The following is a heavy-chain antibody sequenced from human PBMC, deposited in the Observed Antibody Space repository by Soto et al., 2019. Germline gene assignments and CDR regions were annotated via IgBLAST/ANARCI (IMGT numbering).Heavy chain of an antibody. V-gene: IGHV3-7*01. CDR2: IKQDGSEK. J-gene: IGHJ4*02. D-gene: IGHD2-8*01. CDR1: GFTFSSYW. Sequence: PGGSLRLSCAASGFTFSSYWMSWVRQAPWKGLEWVANIKQDGSEKYYVDSVKGRFTISRDNAKNSLYLQMNSLRAEDTAVYYCARDGAITVYANRLYYFDYWGQGTLVTVSS. CDR3: ARDGAITVYANRLYYFDY.